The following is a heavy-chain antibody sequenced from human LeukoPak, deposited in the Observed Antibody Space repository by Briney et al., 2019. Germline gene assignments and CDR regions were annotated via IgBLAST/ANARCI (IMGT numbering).Heavy chain of an antibody. Sequence: ASVKVSCKASGYTFTDYYMHWVRQAPGQGLEWMGWINPNSGGTNYAQKFQGRVTMTRDTSISTAYMELSRLRSDDTAVYYCAGSSGWYDAFDIWGQGTMVTVSS. CDR1: GYTFTDYY. CDR3: AGSSGWYDAFDI. D-gene: IGHD6-19*01. J-gene: IGHJ3*02. V-gene: IGHV1-2*02. CDR2: INPNSGGT.